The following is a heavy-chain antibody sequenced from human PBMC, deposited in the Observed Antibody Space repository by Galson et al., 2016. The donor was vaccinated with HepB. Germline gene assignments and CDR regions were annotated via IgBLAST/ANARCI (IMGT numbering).Heavy chain of an antibody. CDR1: GFTFSDNM. V-gene: IGHV3-23*01. D-gene: IGHD3-22*01. CDR2: INNNGGSS. CDR3: AKSSGPSYHHYYMDV. Sequence: SLRLSCAASGFTFSDNMMNWVRQAPGKGLEWVSGINNNGGSSVYAGSVKGRFTISRDNSKNTLSLQMNSLRVEDTAVYYCAKSSGPSYHHYYMDVWGKGTTVTVSS. J-gene: IGHJ6*03.